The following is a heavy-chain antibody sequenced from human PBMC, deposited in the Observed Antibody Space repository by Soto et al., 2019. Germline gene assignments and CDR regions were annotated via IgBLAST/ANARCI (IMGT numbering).Heavy chain of an antibody. J-gene: IGHJ3*02. CDR1: GFTFNSYW. D-gene: IGHD6-19*01. V-gene: IGHV3-74*01. Sequence: GGSLRLSCAASGFTFNSYWMHWVRQAPGKGLVWVSRINSDGSSTSYADSVKGRVTISRDNAKNTLYLQMNSLRAEDTAVYYCARYTVAVDAFDIWGQGTMVTVSS. CDR3: ARYTVAVDAFDI. CDR2: INSDGSST.